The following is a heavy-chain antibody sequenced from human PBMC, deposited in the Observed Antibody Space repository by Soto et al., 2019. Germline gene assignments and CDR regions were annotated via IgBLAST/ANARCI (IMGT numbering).Heavy chain of an antibody. D-gene: IGHD6-6*01. CDR3: SSRSGQLPYYFDF. Sequence: ASVKVSCKASGFTFSNYGITWVRQAPGQGLEWMGWISASKGNTNYAQRFQGRVTMTTDTSTSTTYMELRSLRSDDMAVYFFSSRSGQLPYYFDFWGQGPQVTVS. CDR1: GFTFSNYG. J-gene: IGHJ4*02. V-gene: IGHV1-18*03. CDR2: ISASKGNT.